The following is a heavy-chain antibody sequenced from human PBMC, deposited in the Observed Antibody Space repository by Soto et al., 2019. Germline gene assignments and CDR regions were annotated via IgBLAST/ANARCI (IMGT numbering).Heavy chain of an antibody. CDR2: MAHDGSDQ. CDR3: ARSRVGSSYYPPDY. V-gene: IGHV3-30*03. Sequence: QVQLVESGGRVVQPGGSLRLSCAASGFTFSGYGMQWVRQSPGEGLEWVATMAHDGSDQYYGDSVKGRFTISRDNSKNTLYLQIDSLRPADTAVYYCARSRVGSSYYPPDYWGQGTLVTVSS. J-gene: IGHJ4*02. D-gene: IGHD6-13*01. CDR1: GFTFSGYG.